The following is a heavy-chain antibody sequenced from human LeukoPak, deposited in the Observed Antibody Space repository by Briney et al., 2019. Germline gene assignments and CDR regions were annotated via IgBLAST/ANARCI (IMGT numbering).Heavy chain of an antibody. CDR1: GFNFIDYS. D-gene: IGHD5-12*01. CDR2: IGISSGNT. V-gene: IGHV3-48*01. J-gene: IGHJ4*01. CDR3: ARDHRYAFDN. Sequence: PGGSLRPSCAAPGFNFIDYSMTWVRQAPGKGLEWISYIGISSGNTKYADSVKGRFTISRDKARNSLYLQMNSLRVEDTAMYYCARDHRYAFDNWGHGTLVTVSS.